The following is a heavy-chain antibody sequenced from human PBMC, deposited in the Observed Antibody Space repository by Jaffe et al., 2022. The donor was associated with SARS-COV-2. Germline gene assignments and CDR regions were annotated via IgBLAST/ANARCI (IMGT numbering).Heavy chain of an antibody. V-gene: IGHV3-9*01. J-gene: IGHJ6*02. Sequence: EVQLVESGGGLLQPGRSLRLSCAASGFTFDDYAMHWVRQAPGKGLEWVSGISWNNDKIGHVDSVKGRFTISRDNAKNTLYLQMNSLRPEDTALYYCAKEGARLEFYYYGLDVWGQGTAVTVSS. CDR2: ISWNNDKI. D-gene: IGHD6-6*01. CDR1: GFTFDDYA. CDR3: AKEGARLEFYYYGLDV.